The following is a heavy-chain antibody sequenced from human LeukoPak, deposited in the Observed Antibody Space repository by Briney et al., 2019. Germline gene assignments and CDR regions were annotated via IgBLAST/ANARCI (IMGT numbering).Heavy chain of an antibody. D-gene: IGHD4-17*01. V-gene: IGHV3-30-3*01. CDR3: ARDDFYGDYYYGMDV. Sequence: PGRSLRLSCAASRFTFSSYAIHWVRQPPGKGLEWVALISYDGSNKYYGDSVKGRFTISRDNSKNTLYLQMNSLRAEDTAVYYCARDDFYGDYYYGMDVWGQGTTVTVSS. CDR2: ISYDGSNK. J-gene: IGHJ6*02. CDR1: RFTFSSYA.